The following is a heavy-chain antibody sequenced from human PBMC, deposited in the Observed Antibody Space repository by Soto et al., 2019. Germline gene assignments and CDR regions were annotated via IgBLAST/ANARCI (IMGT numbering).Heavy chain of an antibody. Sequence: PSETLSLTCTVSGGSISSYYWSWIRQPPGKGLEWIGYIYYSGSTNYNPSLKSRVTISVDTSKNQFSLKLSSVTAADTAVYYCARVYEQQLPWAYFDYWGQGTLVTVSS. J-gene: IGHJ4*02. CDR3: ARVYEQQLPWAYFDY. CDR1: GGSISSYY. CDR2: IYYSGST. V-gene: IGHV4-59*01. D-gene: IGHD6-13*01.